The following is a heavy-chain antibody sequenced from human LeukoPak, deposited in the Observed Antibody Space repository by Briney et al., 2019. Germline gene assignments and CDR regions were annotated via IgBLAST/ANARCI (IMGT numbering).Heavy chain of an antibody. CDR2: INQDGREK. Sequence: GGSLSLSCAASGTPFDSHYMTWVRQTPEKGLEWVANINQDGREKNYVDSVKGRFTISRDNAKKSLYLQMNSLRAEDTAVYYCASAAGWESAYWGQGTLVTVSS. D-gene: IGHD1-26*01. V-gene: IGHV3-7*01. CDR1: GTPFDSHY. CDR3: ASAAGWESAY. J-gene: IGHJ4*02.